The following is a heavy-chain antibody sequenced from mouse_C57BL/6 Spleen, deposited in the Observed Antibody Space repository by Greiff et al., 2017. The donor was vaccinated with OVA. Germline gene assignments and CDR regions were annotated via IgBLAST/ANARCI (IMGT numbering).Heavy chain of an antibody. CDR1: GYTFNSYG. D-gene: IGHD1-1*01. J-gene: IGHJ1*03. V-gene: IGHV1-85*01. CDR2: IYPGDGST. Sequence: QVQLQQSGPELVKPGASVKLSCKASGYTFNSYGINWVKQRPGQGLEWIGGIYPGDGSTKYNEKFKGKATLTVDTSSSTAYMELSSLTSEGAAGYFCPSANYNDVWGTGTTVTVSS. CDR3: PSANYNDV.